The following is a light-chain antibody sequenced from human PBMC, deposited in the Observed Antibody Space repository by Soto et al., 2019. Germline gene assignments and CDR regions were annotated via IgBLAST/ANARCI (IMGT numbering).Light chain of an antibody. CDR1: PSVSSF. J-gene: IGKJ5*01. Sequence: EIVMTQSPSTLSVSPGDSVTLSCRASPSVSSFLAWYHHTPGQPPSLLIYFASTRATGVPARFSGSGSVTDFSLTISNMQSEDFAVYCCQQCSDGRLFTFGQGTRLEIK. CDR2: FAS. V-gene: IGKV3-15*01. CDR3: QQCSDGRLFT.